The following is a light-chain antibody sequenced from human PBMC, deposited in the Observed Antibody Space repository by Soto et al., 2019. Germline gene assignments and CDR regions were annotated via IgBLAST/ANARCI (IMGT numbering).Light chain of an antibody. Sequence: DIQMTQSPSSLSASVGDRVTITCRASQGIRTYLGCYQQKPGKAPKRLIYAASSLQSGVPSRFSGSGSGTEFTLTISSLQPEDFATYYCLQHNSYPLTFGGGTKVEIK. V-gene: IGKV1-17*01. CDR2: AAS. CDR3: LQHNSYPLT. J-gene: IGKJ4*01. CDR1: QGIRTY.